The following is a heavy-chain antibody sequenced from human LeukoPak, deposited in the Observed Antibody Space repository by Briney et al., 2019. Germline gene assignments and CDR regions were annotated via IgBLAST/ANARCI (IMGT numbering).Heavy chain of an antibody. CDR2: ISTNNGNT. J-gene: IGHJ6*03. V-gene: IGHV1-18*01. Sequence: GASVKVSCKASGYTFSNYGLVWVRQAPGQGLEWMGWISTNNGNTNYAPKFQGRLTMTTDTSTNTAYMELRSLRPEDTAVYYCVRETVATIDHFYYYMDVWGKGTTVTVSS. CDR1: GYTFSNYG. D-gene: IGHD5-24*01. CDR3: VRETVATIDHFYYYMDV.